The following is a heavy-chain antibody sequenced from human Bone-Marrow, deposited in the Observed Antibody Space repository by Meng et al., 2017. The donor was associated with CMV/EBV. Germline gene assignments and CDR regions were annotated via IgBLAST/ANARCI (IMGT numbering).Heavy chain of an antibody. CDR2: ISSSSSYI. V-gene: IGHV3-21*01. D-gene: IGHD3-3*01. Sequence: GESLKISCAASGFTISSYSMNWVRQAPGKGLEWVSSISSSSSYIYYADSVKGRFTISRDNAKNSLYLQMNSLRAEDTAVYYCAKEGPERIDANYDFWSGYLKGVGWYFDLWGRGTLVTVSS. J-gene: IGHJ2*01. CDR1: GFTISSYS. CDR3: AKEGPERIDANYDFWSGYLKGVGWYFDL.